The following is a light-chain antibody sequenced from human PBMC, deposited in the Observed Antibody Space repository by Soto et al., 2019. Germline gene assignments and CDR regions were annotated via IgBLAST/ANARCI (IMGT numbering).Light chain of an antibody. V-gene: IGKV3-11*01. CDR3: QHPRWT. CDR2: DAS. J-gene: IGKJ1*01. CDR1: QSVSSSY. Sequence: IVLTHSPGTLSLSPGERATLSCRASQSVSSSYLAWYQQKPGQAPRLLIYDASNRATGIPARFSGSGSGTDFTLTISSLEPEDFAVYYCQHPRWTFGQGTKVDIK.